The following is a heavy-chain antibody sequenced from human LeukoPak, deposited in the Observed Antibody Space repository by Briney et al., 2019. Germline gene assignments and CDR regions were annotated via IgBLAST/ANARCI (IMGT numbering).Heavy chain of an antibody. Sequence: GGSLRLSCAVSGFTFSDFWMSWVRQAPGKGLEWVSSISSSSSYMYYADSVKGRFTISRDNAKNSLYLQMNSLRAEDTAVYYCARSSVTTNAFDIWGQGTMVTVSS. CDR2: ISSSSSYM. D-gene: IGHD4-17*01. CDR1: GFTFSDFW. CDR3: ARSSVTTNAFDI. V-gene: IGHV3-21*01. J-gene: IGHJ3*02.